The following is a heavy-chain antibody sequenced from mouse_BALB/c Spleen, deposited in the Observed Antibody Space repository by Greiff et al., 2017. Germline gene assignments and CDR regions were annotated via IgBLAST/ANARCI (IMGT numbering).Heavy chain of an antibody. CDR1: GFSLTGYG. D-gene: IGHD2-10*02. V-gene: IGHV2-6-7*01. CDR3: ARDGYGNYDSWFAD. Sequence: QVQLKESGPGLVAPSQSLSIACTVSGFSLTGYGVNWVRQPPGKGLEWLGMIWGDGSTDYNSALKSRLSISKDNSKSQVFLKMNSLQTDDTARYYCARDGYGNYDSWFADWGQGTLVTVSA. J-gene: IGHJ3*01. CDR2: IWGDGST.